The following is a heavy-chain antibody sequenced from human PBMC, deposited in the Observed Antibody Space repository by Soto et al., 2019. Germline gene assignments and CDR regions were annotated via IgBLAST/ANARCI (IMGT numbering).Heavy chain of an antibody. V-gene: IGHV4-34*01. CDR3: ARGRKDYSSSWYVG. J-gene: IGHJ4*02. CDR1: GGSFSDYS. Sequence: SETLSLTCAVYGGSFSDYSWSWIRQPPGKGLAWIGEISHSGGSNYNPSLRSRVTISVDTSKNQFSLKLSSVTAADTAVYYCARGRKDYSSSWYVGWGQGTLVTVSS. CDR2: ISHSGGS. D-gene: IGHD6-13*01.